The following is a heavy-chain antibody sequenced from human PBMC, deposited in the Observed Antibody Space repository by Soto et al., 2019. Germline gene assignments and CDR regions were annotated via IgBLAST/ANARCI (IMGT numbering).Heavy chain of an antibody. CDR3: ARDLSGTGHDAFDI. CDR1: GFTFSSYS. Sequence: GGSLRLSCAASGFTFSSYSMNWVRQAPGKGLEWVSSISSSSSYIYYADSVKGRFTISRDNAKNSLYLQMNSLRAEDTAVYYCARDLSGTGHDAFDIWGQGTMVTVSS. V-gene: IGHV3-21*01. D-gene: IGHD7-27*01. J-gene: IGHJ3*02. CDR2: ISSSSSYI.